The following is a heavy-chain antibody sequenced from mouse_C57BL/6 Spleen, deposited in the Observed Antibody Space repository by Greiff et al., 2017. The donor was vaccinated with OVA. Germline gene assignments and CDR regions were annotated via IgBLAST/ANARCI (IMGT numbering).Heavy chain of an antibody. Sequence: QVQLQQPGTELVKPGASVKLSCKASGYTFTSYWMHWVKQRPGQGLEWIGNINPSNGGTNYNEKFKSKATLTVDKYSSTAYMQLSSLTSEDSAVYYCARLAVPNYNAMDYWGQGTSVTVSS. CDR3: ARLAVPNYNAMDY. CDR2: INPSNGGT. CDR1: GYTFTSYW. V-gene: IGHV1-53*01. D-gene: IGHD1-1*01. J-gene: IGHJ4*01.